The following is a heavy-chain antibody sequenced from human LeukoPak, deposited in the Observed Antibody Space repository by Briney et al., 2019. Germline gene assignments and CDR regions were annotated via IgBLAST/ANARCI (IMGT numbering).Heavy chain of an antibody. CDR2: IYYSGST. V-gene: IGHV4-39*01. D-gene: IGHD6-19*01. Sequence: PSETLSLTCTVSGGSISSSSFYWGWIRQPPGRGLEWIGSIYYSGSTSYNPSLKSRVTISVDTSKNQFSLKLSSVTAADTAVYYCARTAKYSSGWHAYYYYMDVWGKGTTVTVSS. CDR3: ARTAKYSSGWHAYYYYMDV. J-gene: IGHJ6*03. CDR1: GGSISSSSFY.